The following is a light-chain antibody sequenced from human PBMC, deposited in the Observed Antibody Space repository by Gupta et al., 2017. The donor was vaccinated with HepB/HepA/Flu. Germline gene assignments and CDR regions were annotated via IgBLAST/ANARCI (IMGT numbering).Light chain of an antibody. CDR3: QQTDDTPLT. J-gene: IGKJ4*01. V-gene: IGKV1-39*01. CDR1: QSISIH. Sequence: EIQMTQSLSSLSASVGDRVTITCRASQSISIHLNWYQQKPGKAPKLLIYAASSLQSGVPSTFSGGGSGTDFTLTISSLQPEDFATYYCQQTDDTPLTFGGGTKVEIK. CDR2: AAS.